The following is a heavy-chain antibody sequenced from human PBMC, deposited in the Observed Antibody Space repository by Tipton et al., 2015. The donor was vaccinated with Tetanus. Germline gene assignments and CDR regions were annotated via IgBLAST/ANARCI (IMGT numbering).Heavy chain of an antibody. D-gene: IGHD1-26*01. J-gene: IGHJ4*02. CDR1: GLFFHNAW. Sequence: SLRLSCTTSGLFFHNAWMNWVRQAPGKGLEWVGRIKSKTDGGTTDYAARVKDRFSISRDDSMNTLFLLMNSLKIEDTAVYYCTTSGIVGSGSRVGYWGRGTLVTVSS. CDR2: IKSKTDGGTT. V-gene: IGHV3-15*07. CDR3: TTSGIVGSGSRVGY.